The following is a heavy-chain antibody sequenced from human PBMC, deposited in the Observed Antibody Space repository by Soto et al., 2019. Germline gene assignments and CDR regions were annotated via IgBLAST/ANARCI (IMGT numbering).Heavy chain of an antibody. CDR2: TMPIFPTP. CDR3: ARDKDRLQLGGNYYYIMDV. V-gene: IGHV1-69*12. J-gene: IGHJ6*02. CDR1: GGTLRTSA. Sequence: QVQLVQSGAEVKKPGSSVKVSCKTSGGTLRTSAIRWVRQAPGQGLAWMGGTMPIFPTPDYAQNFQGRVTITADESTSTAYMELSSLRPEDTAVYYCARDKDRLQLGGNYYYIMDVWGQGTTVTVSS. D-gene: IGHD5-12*01.